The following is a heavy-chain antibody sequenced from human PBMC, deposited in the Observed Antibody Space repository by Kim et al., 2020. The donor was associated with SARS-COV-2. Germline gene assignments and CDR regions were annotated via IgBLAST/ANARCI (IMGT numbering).Heavy chain of an antibody. D-gene: IGHD5-12*01. V-gene: IGHV1-18*04. J-gene: IGHJ6*02. CDR3: AREGYSGYDTNYYYYYYGMDV. Sequence: ASVKVSCKASGYTFTSYGISWVRQAPGQGLEWMGWISAYNGNTNYAQKLQGRVTMTTDTSTSTAYMELRSLRSDDTAVYYCAREGYSGYDTNYYYYYYGMDVWGQGTTVTVSS. CDR2: ISAYNGNT. CDR1: GYTFTSYG.